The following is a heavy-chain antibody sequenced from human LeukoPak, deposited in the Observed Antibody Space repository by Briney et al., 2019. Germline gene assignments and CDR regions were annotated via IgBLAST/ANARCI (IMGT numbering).Heavy chain of an antibody. V-gene: IGHV3-7*01. J-gene: IGHJ4*02. Sequence: GGPLRLSCAASGFTFSSYWMSWVRQAPGKGLEWVANIKQDGSEKYYVDSVKGRFTISRDNAKNSLYLQMNSLRAEDTAVYYCARDLDYYGSGNYFDYWGQGTLVTVSS. CDR3: ARDLDYYGSGNYFDY. D-gene: IGHD3-10*01. CDR1: GFTFSSYW. CDR2: IKQDGSEK.